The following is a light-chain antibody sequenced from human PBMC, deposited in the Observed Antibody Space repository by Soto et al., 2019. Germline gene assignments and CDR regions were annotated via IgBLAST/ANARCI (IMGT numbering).Light chain of an antibody. CDR3: SSYTSSSTLEVL. CDR2: EVS. CDR1: SSDVGGYNY. J-gene: IGLJ2*01. V-gene: IGLV2-14*01. Sequence: QSALTQPASVSGSPGQSITISCTGTSSDVGGYNYVSWYQQHPGKAPKLMIYEVSNRPSGVSNRFSGSKSGNTASLTISGLQAEDEADYYCSSYTSSSTLEVLFGGGTKLTVL.